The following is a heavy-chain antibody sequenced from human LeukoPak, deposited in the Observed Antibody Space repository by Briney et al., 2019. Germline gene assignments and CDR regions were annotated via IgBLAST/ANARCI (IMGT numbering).Heavy chain of an antibody. D-gene: IGHD4-17*01. CDR3: ARGGVGSMTTVTEYYFDY. V-gene: IGHV4-30-4*08. CDR1: GGSISSGSYY. J-gene: IGHJ4*02. CDR2: INHSGST. Sequence: SQTLSLTCTVSGGSISSGSYYWSWIRQPPGKGLEWIGEINHSGSTNYNPSLKSRVTISVDTSKNQFSLKLSSVTAADTAVYYCARGGVGSMTTVTEYYFDYWGQGTLVTVSS.